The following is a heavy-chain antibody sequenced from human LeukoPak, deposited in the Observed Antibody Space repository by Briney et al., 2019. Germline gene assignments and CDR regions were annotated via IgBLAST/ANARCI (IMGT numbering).Heavy chain of an antibody. V-gene: IGHV3-73*01. D-gene: IGHD3-10*01. J-gene: IGHJ4*02. CDR2: IRSKANSYAT. Sequence: GGSLRLSCAASGFTFSGSAMHWVRQASGKGLEWVGRIRSKANSYATEYAASVKGRFTISRDNSKNTLYLQMNSLRAEDTAVYYCAKARPMVRGVIRPLYYFDYWGQGTLVTVSS. CDR3: AKARPMVRGVIRPLYYFDY. CDR1: GFTFSGSA.